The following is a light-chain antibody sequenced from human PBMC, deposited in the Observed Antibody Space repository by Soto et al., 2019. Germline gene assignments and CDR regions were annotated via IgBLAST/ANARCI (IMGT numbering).Light chain of an antibody. CDR2: GNS. CDR1: SSNIGAGYD. V-gene: IGLV1-40*01. CDR3: QSYDSSLSAPV. Sequence: QSVLTQPPSVSGAPWQRVTISCTGSSSNIGAGYDVHWYQQLPGTAPKLLIYGNSNRPSGVPDRFSGSKSGTSASLAITGLQAEDEADYYCQSYDSSLSAPVFGTGTKVTVL. J-gene: IGLJ1*01.